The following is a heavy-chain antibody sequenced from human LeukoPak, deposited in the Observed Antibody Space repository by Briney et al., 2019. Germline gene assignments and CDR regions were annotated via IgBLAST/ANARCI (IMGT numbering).Heavy chain of an antibody. Sequence: PSETLSLTCTVSGVSTSSSSYYWGCNRQPPGKGLEWVGSIYYSGRTYYDPALKSRVTISVDTSKNQLSLKLSSVTAADTAVYYCARDLARITMIVVVTTHSVFDYGGQETLVTVP. V-gene: IGHV4-39*07. CDR1: GVSTSSSSYY. D-gene: IGHD3-22*01. CDR2: IYYSGRT. CDR3: ARDLARITMIVVVTTHSVFDY. J-gene: IGHJ4*02.